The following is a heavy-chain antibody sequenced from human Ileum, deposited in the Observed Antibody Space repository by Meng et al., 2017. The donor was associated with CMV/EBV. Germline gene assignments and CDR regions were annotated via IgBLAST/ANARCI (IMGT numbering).Heavy chain of an antibody. V-gene: IGHV4-4*07. Sequence: VQLQESGPRLVKPSATLSLTCTVSGDSIKNYYWTWLRQPAGKGLEWLGRIHYSGGTDDNPSLKSRVTLSIDTSKNQLSLKIYSVTAADTAVYYCARAGARGVPVDLWGQGTLVTVSS. D-gene: IGHD3-10*01. J-gene: IGHJ4*02. CDR2: IHYSGGT. CDR3: ARAGARGVPVDL. CDR1: GDSIKNYY.